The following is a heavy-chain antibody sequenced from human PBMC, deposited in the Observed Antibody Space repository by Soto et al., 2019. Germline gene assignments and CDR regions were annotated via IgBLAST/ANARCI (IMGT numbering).Heavy chain of an antibody. V-gene: IGHV4-39*02. CDR3: AREFSTVTNYGMDV. CDR2: IYYDGNT. CDR1: GGSITSSSHY. Sequence: PSETLSLTCTVSGGSITSSSHYWGWIRQPPGKGLECIGNIYYDGNTYYNPSLKSRVTISLDTSKNQFSLRLNSVTAADTAVYYCAREFSTVTNYGMDVWGQGTTVTVSS. D-gene: IGHD4-17*01. J-gene: IGHJ6*02.